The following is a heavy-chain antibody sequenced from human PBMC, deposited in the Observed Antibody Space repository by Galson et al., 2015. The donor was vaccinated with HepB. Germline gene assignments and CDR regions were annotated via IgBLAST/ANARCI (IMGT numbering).Heavy chain of an antibody. CDR2: IYFSGST. J-gene: IGHJ4*02. CDR3: ARHYSTGWSHYFDY. Sequence: SETLSLTCAVSGGSMTTINYYWAWIRQPPGKGLEWIGTIYFSGSTYYNPSLTSRVTISVDTSNNHFSLRLSSMTAADTAVYYCARHYSTGWSHYFDYWGQGSLVTVSS. D-gene: IGHD6-19*01. CDR1: GGSMTTINYY. V-gene: IGHV4-39*02.